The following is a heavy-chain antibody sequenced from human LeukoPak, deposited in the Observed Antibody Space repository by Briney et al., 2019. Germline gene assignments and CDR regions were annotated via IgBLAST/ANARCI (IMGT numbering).Heavy chain of an antibody. D-gene: IGHD2-2*01. J-gene: IGHJ5*02. CDR1: GGPISSYY. V-gene: IGHV4-4*07. Sequence: SETLSLTCTVSGGPISSYYWSWIRHPAGKGLEWIGHIYTSGSTNYNPSLKSRVTMSVDTSKNQFSLKLSSVTAADTAVYYCARELIVVVPAAGSYNWFDPWGQGTLVTVSS. CDR2: IYTSGST. CDR3: ARELIVVVPAAGSYNWFDP.